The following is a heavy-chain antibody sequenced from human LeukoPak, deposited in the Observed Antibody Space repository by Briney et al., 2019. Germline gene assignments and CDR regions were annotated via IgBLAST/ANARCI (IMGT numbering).Heavy chain of an antibody. Sequence: ASVKVSCKASGYTFTSYYMHWVRQAPGQGLEWMGWIYPDSGGTNYAQKFQGRVTMTRDTSITTAYMELTGLTSDDTAVYYCARVTSITTDYRGQGTLVTVSS. J-gene: IGHJ4*02. CDR1: GYTFTSYY. CDR2: IYPDSGGT. CDR3: ARVTSITTDY. D-gene: IGHD2-21*02. V-gene: IGHV1-2*02.